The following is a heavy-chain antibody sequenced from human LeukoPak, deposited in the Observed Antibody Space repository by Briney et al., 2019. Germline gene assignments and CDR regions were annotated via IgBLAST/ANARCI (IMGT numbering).Heavy chain of an antibody. Sequence: GASVKVSCKASGYTFTGYYIHWVRQAPGQGLEWMGWINPNNGGTNYAQKFQGRVTMTRDTSISTAYMELSSLRIDDTAVYYCARSVITAFDYWGQGTLVTVSS. CDR3: ARSVITAFDY. CDR1: GYTFTGYY. J-gene: IGHJ4*02. CDR2: INPNNGGT. D-gene: IGHD2-21*02. V-gene: IGHV1-2*02.